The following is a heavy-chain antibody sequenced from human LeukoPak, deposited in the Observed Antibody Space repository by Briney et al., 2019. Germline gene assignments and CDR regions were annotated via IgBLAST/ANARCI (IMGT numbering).Heavy chain of an antibody. CDR1: GYTFTSYD. Sequence: ASAKVSCNASGYTFTSYDINWVRQATGQGLEWMGWMNPNSGNTGYAQKFQGRVTMTRNTSISTAYMELSSLRSEDTSVYYCARAPYYDFWSGYFNAPYYYYMDVWGKGTTVTVSS. CDR3: ARAPYYDFWSGYFNAPYYYYMDV. CDR2: MNPNSGNT. J-gene: IGHJ6*03. V-gene: IGHV1-8*01. D-gene: IGHD3-3*01.